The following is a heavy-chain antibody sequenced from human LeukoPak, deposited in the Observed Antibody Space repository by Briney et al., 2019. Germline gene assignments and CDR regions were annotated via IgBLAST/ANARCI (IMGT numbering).Heavy chain of an antibody. V-gene: IGHV3-30*04. Sequence: GGSLRLSCAASGFTFSSYAMHWVRQAPGKGLEWVAVISYDGSNKYYADSVKGRFTISRDNSNNTLYLQMNSLRAEDTAVYYCARDGIAAAGNVFDYWGQGTLVTVSS. D-gene: IGHD6-13*01. CDR2: ISYDGSNK. J-gene: IGHJ4*02. CDR3: ARDGIAAAGNVFDY. CDR1: GFTFSSYA.